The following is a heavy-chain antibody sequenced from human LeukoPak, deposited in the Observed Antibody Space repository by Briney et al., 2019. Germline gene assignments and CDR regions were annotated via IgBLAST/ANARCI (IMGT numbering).Heavy chain of an antibody. J-gene: IGHJ4*02. D-gene: IGHD6-13*01. CDR2: IYYSGST. Sequence: SETLSLTCTVSGGSINNYYWSWIRQPPGKGLEWIGDIYYSGSTNYNPSLKSRVTISVDTSKNQFSLKLSSVTAADTALYYCARHSPRYASSWYDYWGQGSLVTVSS. CDR1: GGSINNYY. V-gene: IGHV4-59*08. CDR3: ARHSPRYASSWYDY.